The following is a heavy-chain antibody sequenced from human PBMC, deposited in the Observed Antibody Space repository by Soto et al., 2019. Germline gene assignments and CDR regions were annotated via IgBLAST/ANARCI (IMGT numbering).Heavy chain of an antibody. CDR1: GESFSGYY. V-gene: IGHV4-34*12. Sequence: PSETLSLTCGVSGESFSGYYWSWIRQPPGKGLEWIGQIFHGGGTNYSPSLKSRVTISVDTSKNQFSLELSSVTAADTAVYYCARPHYDSNTFYSFFDYWGPGTLVTVSS. CDR2: IFHGGGT. D-gene: IGHD3-22*01. CDR3: ARPHYDSNTFYSFFDY. J-gene: IGHJ4*02.